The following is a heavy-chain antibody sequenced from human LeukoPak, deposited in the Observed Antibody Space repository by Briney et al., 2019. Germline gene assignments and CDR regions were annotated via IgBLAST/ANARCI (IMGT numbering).Heavy chain of an antibody. CDR2: IYHSGSP. V-gene: IGHV4-4*02. D-gene: IGHD6-19*01. Sequence: SETLSLTCAVSGGSISSNNWWGWVRQPPGKGLEWIGEIYHSGSPNYNPSLKSRVTISVDKSRNHFSLNLSSVTAADTAVYYCARDRKRYSSGWYGAFDIWGQGTMVTVSS. CDR3: ARDRKRYSSGWYGAFDI. CDR1: GGSISSNNW. J-gene: IGHJ3*02.